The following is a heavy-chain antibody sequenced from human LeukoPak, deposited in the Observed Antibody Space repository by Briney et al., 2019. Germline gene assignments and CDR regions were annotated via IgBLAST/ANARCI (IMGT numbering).Heavy chain of an antibody. Sequence: EASVEVSCKASGYTFTGYYMHWVRQAPGQGLEWMGWINPNSGGTNYAQKFQGRVTMTRDTSISTAYMELSRLRSDDTAVYYCARLYYDSSGYYSSPDDYWGQGTLVAVSS. V-gene: IGHV1-2*02. CDR3: ARLYYDSSGYYSSPDDY. D-gene: IGHD3-22*01. CDR2: INPNSGGT. CDR1: GYTFTGYY. J-gene: IGHJ4*02.